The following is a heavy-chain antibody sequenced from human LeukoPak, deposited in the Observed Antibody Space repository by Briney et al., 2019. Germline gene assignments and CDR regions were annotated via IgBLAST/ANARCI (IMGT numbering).Heavy chain of an antibody. J-gene: IGHJ4*02. CDR1: GFSFSNYG. D-gene: IGHD6-13*01. V-gene: IGHV3-21*01. Sequence: GGSLRLSCAASGFSFSNYGMNWFRQAPGKGLEWVSSISSSGSYIYYADSVKGRFTISRDNAKNSLYLQMNSLRAEDTAVYYCARVMAAAGTFYFDYWGQGTLVTVSS. CDR3: ARVMAAAGTFYFDY. CDR2: ISSSGSYI.